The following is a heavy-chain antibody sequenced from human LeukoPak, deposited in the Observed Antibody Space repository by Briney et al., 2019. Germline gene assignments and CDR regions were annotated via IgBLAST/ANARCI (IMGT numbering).Heavy chain of an antibody. D-gene: IGHD3-22*01. J-gene: IGHJ4*02. CDR3: ARGRYYDSSGYCDY. CDR2: ISSSSSYI. Sequence: GGSLRLSCAASGFTFSSYEMNWVRQAPGKGLEWVSSISSSSSYIYYADSVKGRFTISRDNAKNSLYLQMNSLRAEDTAVYYCARGRYYDSSGYCDYWGQGTLVTVSS. CDR1: GFTFSSYE. V-gene: IGHV3-21*01.